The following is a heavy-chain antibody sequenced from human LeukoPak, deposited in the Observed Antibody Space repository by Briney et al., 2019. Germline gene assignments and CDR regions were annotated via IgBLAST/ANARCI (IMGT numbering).Heavy chain of an antibody. V-gene: IGHV4-34*01. J-gene: IGHJ4*02. D-gene: IGHD6-13*01. Sequence: PSETLSLTCAGYGGSFNGYYWSWIRQSPGKGLEWIGEIDHSGRTNSNPSLKSRVIISVDMSKNQFSLKLTSVTAADTAVYYCARKSIVTAGRKPYDYWDQGTLVTVSS. CDR3: ARKSIVTAGRKPYDY. CDR2: IDHSGRT. CDR1: GGSFNGYY.